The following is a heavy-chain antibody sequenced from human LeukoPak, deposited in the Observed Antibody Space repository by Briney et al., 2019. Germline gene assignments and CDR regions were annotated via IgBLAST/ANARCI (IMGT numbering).Heavy chain of an antibody. CDR2: IYTSGST. D-gene: IGHD7-27*01. V-gene: IGHV4-4*07. CDR3: ARDLLSLGTPDWFDP. J-gene: IGHJ5*02. Sequence: SETLSLTCTVSGGSISSYYWSWIRQPAGKGLEWIGRIYTSGSTNYNPSLKSRVTMSVDTSKNQFPLKLSSVTAADTAVYYCARDLLSLGTPDWFDPWGQGTLVTVSS. CDR1: GGSISSYY.